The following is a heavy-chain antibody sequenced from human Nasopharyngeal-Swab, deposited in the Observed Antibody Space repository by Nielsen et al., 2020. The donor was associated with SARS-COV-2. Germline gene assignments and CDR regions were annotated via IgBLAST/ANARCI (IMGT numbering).Heavy chain of an antibody. Sequence: GESLKISCAASGFTFSSYAMSWVRQAPGRGLEWVSAISGSGGSTYYADPVKGRFTISRDNSKNTLYLQMNSLRAEDTAVYYCAKVTGGFLAAAGSFLFDYWGQGTLVTVSS. CDR2: ISGSGGST. CDR3: AKVTGGFLAAAGSFLFDY. J-gene: IGHJ4*02. D-gene: IGHD6-13*01. V-gene: IGHV3-23*01. CDR1: GFTFSSYA.